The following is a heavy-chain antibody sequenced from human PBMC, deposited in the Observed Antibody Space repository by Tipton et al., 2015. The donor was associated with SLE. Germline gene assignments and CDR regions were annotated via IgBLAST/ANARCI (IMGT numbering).Heavy chain of an antibody. V-gene: IGHV3-15*01. D-gene: IGHD3/OR15-3a*01. CDR2: IKSKTAGGTT. J-gene: IGHJ3*01. Sequence: QLVQSGAEVKKSGESLKISCKGSGYSFASYWIGWVRQMPEKGLEWIGRIKSKTAGGTTDYAAPVKGRFSISRDDSKDTLYLQMDSLKTEDTAVYYCTTGRTLWGQGTLVSVSS. CDR3: TTGRTL. CDR1: GYSFASYW.